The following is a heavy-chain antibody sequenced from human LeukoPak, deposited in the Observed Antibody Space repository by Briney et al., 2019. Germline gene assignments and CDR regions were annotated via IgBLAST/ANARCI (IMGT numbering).Heavy chain of an antibody. J-gene: IGHJ4*02. Sequence: GGSLRLSCRASGFTFGGYAMSWVRQAPGKGLEWLSFIRGTAYGGTTEYAASVEGRFTASRDNTKNIAYLQMDSLQIEDTAVYYCTREGSGWYRAHFDYWGQGTLVTVSS. D-gene: IGHD6-19*01. V-gene: IGHV3-49*04. CDR1: GFTFGGYA. CDR2: IRGTAYGGTT. CDR3: TREGSGWYRAHFDY.